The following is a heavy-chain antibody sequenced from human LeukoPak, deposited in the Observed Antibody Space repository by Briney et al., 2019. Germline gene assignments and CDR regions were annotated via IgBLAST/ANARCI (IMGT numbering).Heavy chain of an antibody. V-gene: IGHV3-23*01. CDR3: EKEGAGSGGGYFDY. D-gene: IGHD3-10*01. CDR1: GFTFNNYG. J-gene: IGHJ4*02. CDR2: ISGSGAGT. Sequence: GGSLRLSCAASGFTFNNYGMSWVRQTPGKGLEWVSSISGSGAGTYNADSVKGRFTISRDNSKNTLYLQMSSLRAEDTAVYYWEKEGAGSGGGYFDYWGQGALVTVSS.